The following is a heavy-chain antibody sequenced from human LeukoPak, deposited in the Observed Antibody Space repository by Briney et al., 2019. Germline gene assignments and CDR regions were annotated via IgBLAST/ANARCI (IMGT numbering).Heavy chain of an antibody. V-gene: IGHV3-64*01. J-gene: IGHJ4*02. D-gene: IGHD3-22*01. CDR2: IGADGTDI. Sequence: PGGSLRLSCTASGFAFSTYFMQWVRQAPGKGLEYVSSIGADGTDIYYANSVNGRFTISRDNSKNTLYLQMGSLRPEDMAIYYCARELPSSGYFDYRGQGTLVTVSS. CDR1: GFAFSTYF. CDR3: ARELPSSGYFDY.